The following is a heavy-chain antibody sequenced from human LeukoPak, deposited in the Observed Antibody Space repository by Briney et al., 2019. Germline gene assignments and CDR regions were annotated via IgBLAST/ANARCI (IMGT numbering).Heavy chain of an antibody. V-gene: IGHV4-34*01. D-gene: IGHD2-2*02. CDR1: GGSFSGYY. J-gene: IGHJ5*02. CDR3: ARGKMVVPAGIVWFDP. Sequence: SETLSLTCAVYGGSFSGYYWSWIRQPPGKGLEWIGEINHSGSTNYNPSLKSRVTISVDTSKNQFSLKLSSVTAADTAVYYCARGKMVVPAGIVWFDPWGQGTLVTVSS. CDR2: INHSGST.